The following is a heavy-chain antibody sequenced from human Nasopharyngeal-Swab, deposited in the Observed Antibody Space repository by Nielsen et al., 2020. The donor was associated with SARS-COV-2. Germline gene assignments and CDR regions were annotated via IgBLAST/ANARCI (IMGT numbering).Heavy chain of an antibody. Sequence: SLKIPCAASGFTFDDYAMHWVRQAPGKGPEWVSGIRWNSGSIGYADSVKGRFTISRDNAKNSLYPQMNSLRAEDTALYYCAKVPFEDDAFDIWGQGTMVTVSS. J-gene: IGHJ3*02. CDR1: GFTFDDYA. V-gene: IGHV3-9*01. CDR2: IRWNSGSI. CDR3: AKVPFEDDAFDI.